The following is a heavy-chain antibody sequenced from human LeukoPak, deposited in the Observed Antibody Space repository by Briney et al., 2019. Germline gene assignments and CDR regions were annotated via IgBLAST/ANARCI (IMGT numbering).Heavy chain of an antibody. Sequence: GGSLRLSCAASGFTFSSYSMNWVRQAPGKGLEWVSSISSSSSYIYYADSVKGRFTISRDNAKNSPYLQMNSLRAEDTAVYYCARDAIAAAGYGMDVWGQGTTVTVSS. CDR2: ISSSSSYI. D-gene: IGHD6-13*01. J-gene: IGHJ6*02. CDR1: GFTFSSYS. CDR3: ARDAIAAAGYGMDV. V-gene: IGHV3-21*01.